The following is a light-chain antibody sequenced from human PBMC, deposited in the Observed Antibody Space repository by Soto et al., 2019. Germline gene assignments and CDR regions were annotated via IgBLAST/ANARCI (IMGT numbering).Light chain of an antibody. CDR3: SSYTKKDNLL. CDR1: SSDVGGYDH. J-gene: IGLJ3*02. V-gene: IGLV2-14*03. CDR2: DVT. Sequence: QSVLTQPASVSGSPGQSITISCTGTSSDVGGYDHVSWYQHHPVKAPKLIIYDVTVRPSGISPRFSGSKSDNTASLAVSCLQPEDEADYYCSSYTKKDNLLFGGGTKLTVL.